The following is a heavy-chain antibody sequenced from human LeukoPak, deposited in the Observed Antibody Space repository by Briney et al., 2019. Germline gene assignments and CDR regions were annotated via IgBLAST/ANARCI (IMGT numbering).Heavy chain of an antibody. J-gene: IGHJ5*02. CDR3: AKALRITIFGVVPPFDP. D-gene: IGHD3-3*01. CDR1: GFTLRIYG. Sequence: PGGSLRLSRAASGFTLRIYGTHWVRQAPGKGLEWVAFIRYDGRNKYYADSVKGRFTISRDNSKNTLYLQMKSLRAEDTSVYYCAKALRITIFGVVPPFDPWGQGTLVTVSS. CDR2: IRYDGRNK. V-gene: IGHV3-30*02.